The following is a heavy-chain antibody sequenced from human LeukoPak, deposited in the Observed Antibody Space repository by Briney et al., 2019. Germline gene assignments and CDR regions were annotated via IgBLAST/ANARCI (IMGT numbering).Heavy chain of an antibody. D-gene: IGHD3-9*01. J-gene: IGHJ2*01. V-gene: IGHV3-23*01. Sequence: TGGSLRLSCAASGFTFSAYAMSWVRQAPGKGLEWVSAISRSGSSTDYADSVKGRFTISRDNSKNTLYLQMNSLRPEDTAVYYCAKGGDILTGYYLYWYFDLWGRGTLVTVSS. CDR1: GFTFSAYA. CDR2: ISRSGSST. CDR3: AKGGDILTGYYLYWYFDL.